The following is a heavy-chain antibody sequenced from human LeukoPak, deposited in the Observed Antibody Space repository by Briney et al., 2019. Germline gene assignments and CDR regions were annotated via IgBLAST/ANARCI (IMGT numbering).Heavy chain of an antibody. Sequence: ASVKVSCKASGYTFTSYGISWMRQAPGQGLEWMGWISAYNGNTNYAQKLQGRVTMTTDTSTSTAYMELRSLRSDDTAVYYCARTPDYGDYSGGSAFDIWGQGTMVTVSS. CDR3: ARTPDYGDYSGGSAFDI. V-gene: IGHV1-18*01. CDR1: GYTFTSYG. J-gene: IGHJ3*02. CDR2: ISAYNGNT. D-gene: IGHD4-17*01.